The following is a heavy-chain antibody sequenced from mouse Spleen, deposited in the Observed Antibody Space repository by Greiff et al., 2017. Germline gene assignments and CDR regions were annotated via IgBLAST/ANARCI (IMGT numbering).Heavy chain of an antibody. CDR1: GFTFSDYG. Sequence: EVMLVESGGGLVKPGGSLKLSCAASGFTFSDYGMHWVRQAPEKGLEWVAYISSGSSTIYYADTVKGRFTISRDNAKNTLFLQMTSLRSEDTAMYYCARAYYGSSSSFDYWGQGTTLTVSS. J-gene: IGHJ2*01. CDR3: ARAYYGSSSSFDY. V-gene: IGHV5-17*01. D-gene: IGHD1-1*01. CDR2: ISSGSSTI.